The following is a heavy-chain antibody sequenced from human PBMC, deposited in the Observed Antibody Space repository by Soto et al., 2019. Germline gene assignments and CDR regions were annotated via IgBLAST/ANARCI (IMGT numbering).Heavy chain of an antibody. J-gene: IGHJ6*02. CDR2: IYYSGST. CDR1: GGSISSYY. CDR3: ARSAYYYYGMDV. Sequence: PSETLSLTCTVSGGSISSYYWSWIRQPPGKGLEWIGYIYYSGSTNYNPSLKSRVTISVDTPMNQFSLKLSSMTAADTAVYYCARSAYYYYGMDVWGQGTTVTVSS. V-gene: IGHV4-59*01.